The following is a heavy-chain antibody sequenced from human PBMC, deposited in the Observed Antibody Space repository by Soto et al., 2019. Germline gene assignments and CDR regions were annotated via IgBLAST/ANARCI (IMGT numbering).Heavy chain of an antibody. CDR2: IKQDGKEK. CDR3: ARGLGSSGWYSPGDAFDI. J-gene: IGHJ3*02. CDR1: GFTFSDYW. D-gene: IGHD6-19*01. Sequence: EVQLVESGGGLVQPGGSLRLSCAVSGFTFSDYWMSWVRQAPGKGLEWVANIKQDGKEKYYVDSVKGRFTISRDNAKNSLYLQMNSLRAEDTAVYYCARGLGSSGWYSPGDAFDIWGQGTMVTVSS. V-gene: IGHV3-7*01.